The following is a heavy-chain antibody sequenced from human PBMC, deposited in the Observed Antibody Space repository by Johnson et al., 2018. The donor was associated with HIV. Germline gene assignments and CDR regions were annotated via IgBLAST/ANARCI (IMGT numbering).Heavy chain of an antibody. Sequence: VQLVESGGGLVKPGGSLRLSCAVSGFTFSSYWMNWVRQVPGKGLVWVSRINSDGSITDYADSVKGRFTISRDNAKNTLYLQMNSLRDEDTAVYYCARGRNSALDIWGQGTMVTVSS. CDR2: INSDGSIT. CDR3: ARGRNSALDI. J-gene: IGHJ3*02. CDR1: GFTFSSYW. D-gene: IGHD5-24*01. V-gene: IGHV3-74*02.